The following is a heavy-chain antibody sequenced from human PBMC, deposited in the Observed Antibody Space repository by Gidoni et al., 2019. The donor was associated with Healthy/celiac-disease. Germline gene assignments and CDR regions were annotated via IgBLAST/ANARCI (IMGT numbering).Heavy chain of an antibody. CDR1: GFTFSSYA. V-gene: IGHV3-30-3*01. D-gene: IGHD5-12*01. CDR2: ISYDGSNK. Sequence: QVQLVESGGGVVQPGRSLRLSCAASGFTFSSYAMHWVRQAPGKGLEWVAVISYDGSNKYYADSVKGRFTISRDNSKNTLYLQMNSLRAEDTAVYYCARVEGATTGEYYYYGMDVWGQGTTVTVSS. CDR3: ARVEGATTGEYYYYGMDV. J-gene: IGHJ6*02.